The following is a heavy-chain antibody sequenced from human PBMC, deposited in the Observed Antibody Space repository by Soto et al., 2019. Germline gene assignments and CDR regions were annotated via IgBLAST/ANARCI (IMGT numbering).Heavy chain of an antibody. V-gene: IGHV3-23*01. D-gene: IGHD3-10*01. CDR1: GFTFSDYA. CDR2: ISGGSSVT. Sequence: GGSLRLSCTASGFTFSDYAMTWVRQAPGKGLEWVSTISGGSSVTYYGDSVKGRFTISRDNAKKTLFLQLNRLSAEDTATYYCAKVLSKNYYYPFDFWGQGTQVTVSS. J-gene: IGHJ4*02. CDR3: AKVLSKNYYYPFDF.